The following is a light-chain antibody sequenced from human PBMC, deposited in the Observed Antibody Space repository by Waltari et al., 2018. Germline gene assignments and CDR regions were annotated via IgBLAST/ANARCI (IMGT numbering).Light chain of an antibody. CDR3: QQSYSYWYT. CDR2: AAS. V-gene: IGKV1-39*01. Sequence: DIQMTQSPSSLSASVGDRVTITFRASQSISSYLNWYQEKPGKAPRLLIYAASSLQSGVPSRFSGRGSGPDFTLTISSLQPEDFATYYCQQSYSYWYTFGQGTKLEIK. J-gene: IGKJ2*01. CDR1: QSISSY.